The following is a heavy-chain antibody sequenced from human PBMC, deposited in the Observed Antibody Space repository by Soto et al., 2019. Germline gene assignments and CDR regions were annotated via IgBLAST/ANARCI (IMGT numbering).Heavy chain of an antibody. CDR2: ISSYNGHI. CDR3: ARSGSSWNLREFDS. CDR1: AYTFTNYG. Sequence: QVQLVQSGGEVKKPGSSVKVYCKASAYTFTNYGISWVRQAPGQGLEWMGWISSYNGHINYAQKCRGRVTMTTDTATSSAYLEVRSLRSDDTAVYYFARSGSSWNLREFDSWGQGTLVTVSS. V-gene: IGHV1-18*01. D-gene: IGHD6-13*01. J-gene: IGHJ4*02.